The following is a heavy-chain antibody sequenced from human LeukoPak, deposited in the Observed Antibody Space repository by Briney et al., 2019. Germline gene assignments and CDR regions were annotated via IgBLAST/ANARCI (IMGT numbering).Heavy chain of an antibody. V-gene: IGHV3-21*01. CDR2: ITGSSSFI. D-gene: IGHD1-7*01. Sequence: GGSLRLSCAASGFTFSTYSMNWVRQAPGKGLEWVSSITGSSSFIYYADSVKGRFTISRDNAKNSLHLQMNSLRAGDTAVYYCARGGPNFDAFDIWGQGTMVTVSS. CDR1: GFTFSTYS. CDR3: ARGGPNFDAFDI. J-gene: IGHJ3*02.